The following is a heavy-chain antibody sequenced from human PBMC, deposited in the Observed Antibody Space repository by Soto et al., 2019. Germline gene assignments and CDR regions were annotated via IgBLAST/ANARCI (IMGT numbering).Heavy chain of an antibody. CDR1: GFTFNNYA. V-gene: IGHV3-23*01. J-gene: IGHJ3*02. Sequence: PGGSLRLSCAASGFTFNNYAMNWVRQAPGMGLEWVATISNTGGGTYYADSVKGRFTISRDNSRNTVYLQMNSLRVDDTAVYYCAKDAYASGWFLDAFDIWGQGTMVTVSS. D-gene: IGHD6-19*01. CDR3: AKDAYASGWFLDAFDI. CDR2: ISNTGGGT.